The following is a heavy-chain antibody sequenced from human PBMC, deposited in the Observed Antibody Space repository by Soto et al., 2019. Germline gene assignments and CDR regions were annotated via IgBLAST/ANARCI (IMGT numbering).Heavy chain of an antibody. CDR3: ARHKLGEYFFDY. V-gene: IGHV4-59*08. CDR1: GGSISSYY. J-gene: IGHJ4*02. Sequence: SETLSLTCTVSGGSISSYYWSWIRQPPGKGLEWIGYIYYSGSTNYNPSLKSRVTISVNTSKNQFSLKLSFVTAADTAVYYCARHKLGEYFFDYWGQGTLVTVSS. CDR2: IYYSGST. D-gene: IGHD3-10*01.